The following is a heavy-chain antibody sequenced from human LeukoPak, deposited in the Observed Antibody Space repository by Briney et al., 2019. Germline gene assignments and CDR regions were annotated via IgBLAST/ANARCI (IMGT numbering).Heavy chain of an antibody. V-gene: IGHV3-48*01. CDR2: ISSNSGTI. CDR3: SRGTSGYNYGLAF. Sequence: GGSLRLSCAASGFTFSTYSMNWVRQAPGKGLEWVSYISSNSGTIYYADSVKGRFTISRDNAKNSLYLQMNSLRAEDTAIYYCSRGTSGYNYGLAFWGQGTLVTVSS. CDR1: GFTFSTYS. J-gene: IGHJ4*02. D-gene: IGHD5-18*01.